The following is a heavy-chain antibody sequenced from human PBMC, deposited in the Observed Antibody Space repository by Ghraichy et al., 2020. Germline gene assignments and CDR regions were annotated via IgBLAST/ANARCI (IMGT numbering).Heavy chain of an antibody. V-gene: IGHV3-48*04. CDR2: ISSSSSTI. J-gene: IGHJ4*02. D-gene: IGHD1-26*01. CDR3: ARVASWSHFDY. CDR1: GFTFSSYS. Sequence: LSLTCAASGFTFSSYSMNWVRQAPGKGLEWVSYISSSSSTIYYADSVKGRFTISRDNAKNSLYLQMNSLRAEDTAVYYCARVASWSHFDYWGQGTLVTVSS.